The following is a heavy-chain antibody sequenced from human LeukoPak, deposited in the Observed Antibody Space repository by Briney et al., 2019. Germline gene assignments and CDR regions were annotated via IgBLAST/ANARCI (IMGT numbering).Heavy chain of an antibody. D-gene: IGHD6-19*01. J-gene: IGHJ4*02. CDR3: ARGGIAVAGTKFDY. Sequence: SETLSLTCTVSGGPISDYYWSWIRQPPGKALEWIGYIHYTGSTNYNPALKSRVTISGDASKSQLFLKLSSVTAADTAVYYCARGGIAVAGTKFDYWGQGTLVTVSS. CDR1: GGPISDYY. V-gene: IGHV4-59*12. CDR2: IHYTGST.